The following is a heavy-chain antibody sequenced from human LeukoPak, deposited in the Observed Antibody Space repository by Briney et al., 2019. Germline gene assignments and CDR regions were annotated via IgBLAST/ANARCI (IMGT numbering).Heavy chain of an antibody. J-gene: IGHJ4*02. CDR2: IYYSGST. CDR3: ARERPYYDILTGYSREYYFDY. Sequence: SETLSLTCTVSGGSISSYYWSWIRQPPGKGLEWIGYIYYSGSTNYNPSLKSRVTISVDTSKNQFSLKLSSVTAADTAVYYCARERPYYDILTGYSREYYFDYWGQGTLVTVSS. D-gene: IGHD3-9*01. V-gene: IGHV4-59*01. CDR1: GGSISSYY.